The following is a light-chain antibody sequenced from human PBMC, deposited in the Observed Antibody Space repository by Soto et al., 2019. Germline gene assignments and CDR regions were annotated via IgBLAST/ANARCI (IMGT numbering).Light chain of an antibody. CDR1: QTVSNQ. Sequence: EIVLTQSPVTLSLSPGERATLSCRASQTVSNQLAWYQQNPGQAPRLLIYDASRRVTGIPARFSGSGSGTDFTLTRSSLEPEDVAVYYCQQSAGSSTFGQGTRLEIK. V-gene: IGKV3-11*01. CDR3: QQSAGSST. CDR2: DAS. J-gene: IGKJ5*01.